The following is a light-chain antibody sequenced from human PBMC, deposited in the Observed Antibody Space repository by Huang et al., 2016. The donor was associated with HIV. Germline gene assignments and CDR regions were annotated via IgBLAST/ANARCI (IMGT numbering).Light chain of an antibody. J-gene: IGKJ1*01. V-gene: IGKV1-5*03. CDR3: QQYDSYWT. CDR1: QRINNY. CDR2: KAS. Sequence: DVQMTQSPSTLSAYVGDRITITCRASQRINNYFACYQQKAGKAPDLLIYKASNLDSWVPSRFSGSGSATTFTLTISNLQPDDFATYYCQQYDSYWTFGQGTKVE.